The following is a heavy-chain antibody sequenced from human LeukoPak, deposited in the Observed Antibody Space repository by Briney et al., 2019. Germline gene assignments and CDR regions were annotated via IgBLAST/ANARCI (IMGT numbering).Heavy chain of an antibody. CDR1: GFTFSSYW. V-gene: IGHV3-74*01. CDR2: IRSDGST. D-gene: IGHD3-10*01. Sequence: GGSLRLSCAASGFTFSSYWMHWVRQAPGKGLVWVSRIRSDGSTTYADSVKGRFTISRDNAKNTLYLQMNSLRAEDTAVYYCAKEIWFGELLPNYYFDYWGQGTLVTVSS. J-gene: IGHJ4*02. CDR3: AKEIWFGELLPNYYFDY.